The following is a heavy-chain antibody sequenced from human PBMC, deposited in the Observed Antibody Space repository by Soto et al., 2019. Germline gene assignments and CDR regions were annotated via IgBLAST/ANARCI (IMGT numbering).Heavy chain of an antibody. CDR2: TIPVFNTA. CDR1: GGTLSDHG. CDR3: ARGVYGSGNYYTGPSAFDI. V-gene: IGHV1-69*06. Sequence: QVQLEQSGAEVKKPGSSVKISCKASGGTLSDHGVSWLRQAPGQGLEWVGGTIPVFNTAKYAPKFQGRVTMAADKSTTIAYMELGSLRSDDTAFYYCARGVYGSGNYYTGPSAFDIWGQGTLVIVSS. D-gene: IGHD3-10*01. J-gene: IGHJ3*02.